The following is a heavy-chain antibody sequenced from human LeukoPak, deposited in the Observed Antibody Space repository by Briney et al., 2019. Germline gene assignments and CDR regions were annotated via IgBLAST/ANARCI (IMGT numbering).Heavy chain of an antibody. Sequence: SETLSLTCTVSGDSISSYYWSWIRQPPGKGLEWIGYIYDSGKTNYNASLISRVTISVDTSKNQFSLKLTSVTPADTAVYYCARGGGTLDDWGQGTLVTVSS. CDR1: GDSISSYY. J-gene: IGHJ4*02. D-gene: IGHD3-16*01. CDR2: IYDSGKT. CDR3: ARGGGTLDD. V-gene: IGHV4-59*01.